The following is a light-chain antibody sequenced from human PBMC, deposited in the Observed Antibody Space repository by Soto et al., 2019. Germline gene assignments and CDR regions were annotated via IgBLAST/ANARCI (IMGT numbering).Light chain of an antibody. CDR1: QTITTE. Sequence: EIVLTQSPATLSLSPGERATLSCRASQTITTELAWYQQKPGQPPRLLIYDASNRATGIPARFSGSGSGTEFTLTISSLQPDDFATYYCQQYNTYSRTFGQGTKVDIK. CDR3: QQYNTYSRT. J-gene: IGKJ1*01. CDR2: DAS. V-gene: IGKV3-11*01.